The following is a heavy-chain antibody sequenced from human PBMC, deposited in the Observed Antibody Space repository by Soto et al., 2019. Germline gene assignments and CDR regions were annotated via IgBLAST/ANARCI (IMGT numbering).Heavy chain of an antibody. V-gene: IGHV1-69*06. D-gene: IGHD2-15*01. Sequence: GASVKVSCKASGGTFSGYAISWVRQAPGQGLEWMGGIIPIFGTANYAQKFQGRFTITADNSKNTLYLQMSSLRPEDTAVYHCIKKAGHCSGGSCWYENWGQGTLVTVSS. J-gene: IGHJ4*02. CDR1: GGTFSGYA. CDR3: IKKAGHCSGGSCWYEN. CDR2: IIPIFGTA.